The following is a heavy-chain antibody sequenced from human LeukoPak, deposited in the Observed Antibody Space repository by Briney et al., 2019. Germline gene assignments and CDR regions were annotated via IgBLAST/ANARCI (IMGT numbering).Heavy chain of an antibody. CDR1: GFTFSTYA. CDR2: ITDTGDST. CDR3: GKEGGRLVVALFDY. J-gene: IGHJ4*02. V-gene: IGHV3-23*01. D-gene: IGHD2-15*01. Sequence: GGSLRLSCAASGFTFSTYAMNWVRQAPGKGLEWVSVITDTGDSTYYADSVKGRFTISRDNSKNTLYLQMKSLRAEDTARYYCGKEGGRLVVALFDYWGQGTLVTVSS.